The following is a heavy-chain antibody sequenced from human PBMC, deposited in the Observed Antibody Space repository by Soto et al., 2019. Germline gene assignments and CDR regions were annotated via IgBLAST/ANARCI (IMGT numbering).Heavy chain of an antibody. D-gene: IGHD3-3*01. V-gene: IGHV3-23*01. J-gene: IGHJ4*02. CDR1: GFTFNNYP. Sequence: EVQLLESGGGLVQPGGSLRLSCAASGFTFNNYPMSWVRQAPGKGLEWVSGISGSGGITYYVDSVKGRFTISRDNSKHTLYLQIDSLRAEDTAVYYCATWSRNYFDYWGQGTLVTVSS. CDR3: ATWSRNYFDY. CDR2: ISGSGGIT.